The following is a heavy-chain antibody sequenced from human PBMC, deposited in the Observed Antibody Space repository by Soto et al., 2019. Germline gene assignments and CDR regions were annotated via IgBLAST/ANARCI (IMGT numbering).Heavy chain of an antibody. J-gene: IGHJ5*02. CDR3: ARGDWFHP. CDR1: GGSISSGDYY. CDR2: IYYTGTT. V-gene: IGHV4-30-4*01. Sequence: SETLSLTCTVSGGSISSGDYYWNWIRQAPGKGLEWIGYIYYTGTTKYNPSLKSRATLSVDTAKNRFSLNLTSLTAADTAVYYCARGDWFHPWGQGTLVTVSS.